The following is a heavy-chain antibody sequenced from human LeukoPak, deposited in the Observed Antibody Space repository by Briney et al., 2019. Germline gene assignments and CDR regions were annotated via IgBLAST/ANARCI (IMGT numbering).Heavy chain of an antibody. D-gene: IGHD3-10*01. Sequence: GASLKVSCKASGYTFTSYGISWVRQAPGQRLEWMGWISAYNGNTNYAQKLQGRVTMTTDTSTSTAYMELRSLRSDDTAVYYCARSPTMVRGVIITHYPDWFDPWGQGTLVTVSS. J-gene: IGHJ5*02. CDR1: GYTFTSYG. V-gene: IGHV1-18*01. CDR3: ARSPTMVRGVIITHYPDWFDP. CDR2: ISAYNGNT.